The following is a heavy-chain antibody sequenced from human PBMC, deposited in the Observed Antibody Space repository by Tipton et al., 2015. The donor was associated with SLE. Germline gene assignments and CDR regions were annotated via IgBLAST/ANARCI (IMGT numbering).Heavy chain of an antibody. CDR2: ITTSGHTI. D-gene: IGHD3-10*01. V-gene: IGHV3-11*04. CDR3: ARPGGSGSYDYYYYGVDV. CDR1: GFTFSDSY. Sequence: QLVQSGGGVVQPGRYLRLSCVASGFTFSDSYMCWIRQAPGKGLEWISYITTSGHTIYYADSVQGRFTISRDNAKNSLYLQMNSLRAEDTAVYYCARPGGSGSYDYYYYGVDVWGQGTTVTVSS. J-gene: IGHJ6*02.